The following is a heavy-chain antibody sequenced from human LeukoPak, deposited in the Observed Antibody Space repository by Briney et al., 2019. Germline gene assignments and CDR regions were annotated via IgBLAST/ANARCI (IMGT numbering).Heavy chain of an antibody. CDR1: GFTFSNAW. Sequence: PGGSLRLSCAASGFTFSNAWMSWVRQAPGKGLEWVGRIKSKTDGGTADYAAPVKGRFTISRDDSKNTLFLQMNSLKTEDAAVYYCTLDGRYFDWRPYFYYYMDVWGKGATVTVSS. V-gene: IGHV3-15*01. D-gene: IGHD3-9*01. CDR2: IKSKTDGGTA. CDR3: TLDGRYFDWRPYFYYYMDV. J-gene: IGHJ6*03.